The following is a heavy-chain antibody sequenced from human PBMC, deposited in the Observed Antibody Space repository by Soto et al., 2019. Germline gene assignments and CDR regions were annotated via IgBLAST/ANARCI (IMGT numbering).Heavy chain of an antibody. D-gene: IGHD6-6*01. J-gene: IGHJ4*02. CDR2: MNPKSGNT. Sequence: ASVKVSCKASGYTFTSNDINWVRQATGQGLEWMGWMNPKSGNTGNAQKFQGRVTMTRNTSISTAYMELSSLRSEDTAVYYCARFEYSSSSLWGSSGWYRVGYFDYWGQGTLVTVSS. V-gene: IGHV1-8*01. CDR3: ARFEYSSSSLWGSSGWYRVGYFDY. CDR1: GYTFTSND.